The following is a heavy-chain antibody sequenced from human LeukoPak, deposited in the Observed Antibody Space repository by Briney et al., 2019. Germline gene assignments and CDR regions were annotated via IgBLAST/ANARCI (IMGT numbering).Heavy chain of an antibody. CDR1: GYTFSGYY. CDR3: ATEVTD. Sequence: ASVKVSCKAPGYTFSGYYMHWVRQAPGQGLEWMGWINPNSGGTKYAQKFQGRVTMTRDTSISTAYMELSRLRSDDTAVYYCATEVTDWGQGTLVTVSS. D-gene: IGHD5-18*01. V-gene: IGHV1-2*02. J-gene: IGHJ4*02. CDR2: INPNSGGT.